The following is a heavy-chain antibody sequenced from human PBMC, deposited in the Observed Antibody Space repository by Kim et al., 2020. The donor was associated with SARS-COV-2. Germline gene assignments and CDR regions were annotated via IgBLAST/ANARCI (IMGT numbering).Heavy chain of an antibody. CDR3: AKGEAYYFDS. D-gene: IGHD1-26*01. V-gene: IGHV3-9*01. CDR2: VSI. J-gene: IGHJ4*02. Sequence: VSIGYADPVKDRFTISRDSAKNSLYLQMNSLRPEDTALYYCAKGEAYYFDSWGQGTLVTVSS.